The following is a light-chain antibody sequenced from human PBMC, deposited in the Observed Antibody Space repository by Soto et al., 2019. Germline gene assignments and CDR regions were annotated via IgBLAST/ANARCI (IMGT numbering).Light chain of an antibody. J-gene: IGKJ5*01. CDR3: QQYGGSPIT. CDR2: DAS. V-gene: IGKV3-20*01. CDR1: QFVSSRS. Sequence: EIVLTQSPGTLSLSPGERATLLCRASQFVSSRSLAWYQQKAAQPPRLLIYDASTRATGIPERFSDSGSGTDFTLTVTPLDPEDFAVYFCQQYGGSPITFGQGTRLDIK.